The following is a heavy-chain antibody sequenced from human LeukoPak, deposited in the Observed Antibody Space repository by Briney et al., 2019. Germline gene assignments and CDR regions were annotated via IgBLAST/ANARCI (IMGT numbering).Heavy chain of an antibody. J-gene: IGHJ3*02. Sequence: KPSETLSLTCVVSGASFSDSYWSWIRQPPGRGLEWIGEIHHSGFTNYNPSLKSRVTISVDTSKNQFSLKLTSVTAADTAVYYCSRGGLGGSAFEIWGQGTMVTVSS. CDR3: SRGGLGGSAFEI. V-gene: IGHV4-34*01. CDR2: IHHSGFT. D-gene: IGHD3/OR15-3a*01. CDR1: GASFSDSY.